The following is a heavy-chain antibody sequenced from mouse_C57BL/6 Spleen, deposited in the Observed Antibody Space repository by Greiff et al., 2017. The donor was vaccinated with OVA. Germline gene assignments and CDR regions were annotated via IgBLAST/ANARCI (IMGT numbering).Heavy chain of an antibody. J-gene: IGHJ2*01. D-gene: IGHD1-1*01. V-gene: IGHV5-17*01. CDR3: AGALLYYLDY. Sequence: EVQVVESGGGLVKPGGSLKLSCAASGFTFSDYGMHWVRQAPEKGLEWVAYISSGSSTIYYADTVKGRFTISRDNAKNTLFLQMTSLRSEDTAMYYCAGALLYYLDYWGQGTTLTVSS. CDR2: ISSGSSTI. CDR1: GFTFSDYG.